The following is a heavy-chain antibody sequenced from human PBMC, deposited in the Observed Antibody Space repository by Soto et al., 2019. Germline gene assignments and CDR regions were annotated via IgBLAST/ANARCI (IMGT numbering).Heavy chain of an antibody. V-gene: IGHV3-7*01. CDR1: GFTFSSYW. Sequence: EAQLMESGGGLVQPGGSLRLSCAASGFTFSSYWMSWVHQAPGKGLEWVANIKQDGGDKYYVDSVKGRFIISRDNAKNSLYLQMDSLRAEDTAVYYCARVAGLAGHVWGQGTLVTVSS. CDR2: IKQDGGDK. J-gene: IGHJ4*02. D-gene: IGHD6-19*01. CDR3: ARVAGLAGHV.